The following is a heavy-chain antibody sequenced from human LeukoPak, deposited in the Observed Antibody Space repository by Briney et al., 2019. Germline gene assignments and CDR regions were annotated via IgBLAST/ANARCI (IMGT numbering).Heavy chain of an antibody. CDR1: GFTFSSYS. CDR2: ISRSSSYI. J-gene: IGHJ4*02. Sequence: GGSLRLSCAASGFTFSSYSMNWVRQAPGKGLEWVSSISRSSSYIYYADSVKGRFTISRDNAKNSLYLQMNSLRAEDTAVYYCARDRWITMVRGVLDDYWGQGTLVTVSS. V-gene: IGHV3-21*01. CDR3: ARDRWITMVRGVLDDY. D-gene: IGHD3-10*01.